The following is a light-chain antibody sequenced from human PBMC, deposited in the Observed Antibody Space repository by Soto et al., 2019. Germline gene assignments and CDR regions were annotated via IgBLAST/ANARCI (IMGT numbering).Light chain of an antibody. CDR1: SSDIGGYKY. J-gene: IGLJ3*02. V-gene: IGLV2-14*01. CDR2: EVS. CDR3: TSYSRYSVLV. Sequence: QSVMTQPASVSGSRGQSITISCTGTSSDIGGYKYVSWYQQHPGKAPKLIIFEVSNRPSGVSDRFSGSNSGNTASLTISGLQAEDEADYYCTSYSRYSVLVFGGGTKVTVL.